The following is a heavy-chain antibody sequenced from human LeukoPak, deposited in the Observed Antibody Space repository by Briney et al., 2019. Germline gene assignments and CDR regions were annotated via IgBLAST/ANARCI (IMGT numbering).Heavy chain of an antibody. V-gene: IGHV3-74*01. D-gene: IGHD4-17*01. Sequence: GGSLRLSCAASGFTFSTYWMHWVRQAPGMGLVWVSRFNSDGRSTYYADSVKGRFTISRDNAKNTLYLQMNGLRAEDTAVYYRSRGRYYLDAWGQGTLVTVSS. CDR3: SRGRYYLDA. CDR1: GFTFSTYW. J-gene: IGHJ4*02. CDR2: FNSDGRST.